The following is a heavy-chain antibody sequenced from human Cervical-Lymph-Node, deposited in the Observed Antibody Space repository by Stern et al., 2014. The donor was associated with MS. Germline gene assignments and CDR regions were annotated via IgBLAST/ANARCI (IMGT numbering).Heavy chain of an antibody. CDR3: VREEQLGNLDY. CDR1: GGSIRSGGYY. CDR2: IYYSGST. V-gene: IGHV4-31*03. D-gene: IGHD6-6*01. J-gene: IGHJ4*02. Sequence: QLQLQESGPGLVKPSQTLSLTCTVSGGSIRSGGYYWSWIRQHPGKGLEWIGYIYYSGSTSYNPSLKSRVTISLDTSKNQFSLKLSSVTAADTAVYYCVREEQLGNLDYWGQGTLVTVSS.